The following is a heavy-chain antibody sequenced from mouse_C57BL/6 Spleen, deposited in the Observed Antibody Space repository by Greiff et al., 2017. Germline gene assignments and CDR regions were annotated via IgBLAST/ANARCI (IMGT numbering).Heavy chain of an antibody. CDR1: GYTFTDYN. CDR2: INPNNGGT. Sequence: EVKLQESGPELVKPGASVKMSCKASGYTFTDYNMHWVKQSHGKSLAWIGYINPNNGGTSYNQKFKGKATLTVNKSSSTAYMELRSLTSEDSAVYYCAGGILPFAYWGQGTLVTVSA. V-gene: IGHV1-22*01. J-gene: IGHJ3*01. CDR3: AGGILPFAY.